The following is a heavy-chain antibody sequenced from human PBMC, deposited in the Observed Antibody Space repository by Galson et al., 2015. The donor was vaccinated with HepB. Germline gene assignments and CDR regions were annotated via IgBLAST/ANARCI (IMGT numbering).Heavy chain of an antibody. J-gene: IGHJ4*02. CDR3: ARRRSGGYYANFDY. CDR2: ISSSSSTI. V-gene: IGHV3-48*01. Sequence: SLRLSCAASGFTFSSYSMNWVRQAPGKGLEWVSYISSSSSTIYYADSVKGRFTISRDNAKNSLYLQMNSLRAEDTAVYYCARRRSGGYYANFDYWGQGTLVTVSS. D-gene: IGHD3-22*01. CDR1: GFTFSSYS.